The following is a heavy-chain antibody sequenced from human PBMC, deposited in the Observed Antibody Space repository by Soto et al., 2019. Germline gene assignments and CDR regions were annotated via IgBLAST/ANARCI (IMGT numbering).Heavy chain of an antibody. J-gene: IGHJ4*02. CDR3: ARDSAGFDIDS. D-gene: IGHD3-9*01. CDR1: DGSITTGGYY. Sequence: QVQLQESGPRLVKPSQTLSLTCTVSDGSITTGGYYWNWIRQHPEKGLEWIGYVHYSGSAYYNPSLKSRVSISVFTSKNQFSLKLSSVTAADTAVYYCARDSAGFDIDSWGQGTLVTVSS. CDR2: VHYSGSA. V-gene: IGHV4-31*03.